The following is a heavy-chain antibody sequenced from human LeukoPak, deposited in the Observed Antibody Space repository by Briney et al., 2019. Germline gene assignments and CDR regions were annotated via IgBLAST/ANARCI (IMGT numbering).Heavy chain of an antibody. V-gene: IGHV4-61*02. Sequence: PSETLSLTCTVSGGSISSGSFYWSWIRQPAGKGLEWIGRVYTSGSTNYNPSLKSRVTISVDTSKNQFSLKLSSVTAADTAVYYCAREVWVYCSSTSCPNWFDPWGQGTLVTVSS. J-gene: IGHJ5*02. CDR1: GGSISSGSFY. D-gene: IGHD2-2*01. CDR3: AREVWVYCSSTSCPNWFDP. CDR2: VYTSGST.